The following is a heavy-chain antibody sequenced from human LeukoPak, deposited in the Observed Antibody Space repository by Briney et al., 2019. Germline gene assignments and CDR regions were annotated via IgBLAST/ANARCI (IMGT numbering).Heavy chain of an antibody. D-gene: IGHD1-14*01. CDR2: IYHSGST. Sequence: PSETLSLTCIVSGGSINSRSHYWGWIRQPPGKGLEWIGNIYHSGSTYYNPSLKSRVTISIDTSKNQFSLKLSSVTATDTAVYYCASLREGGIAHWFDPWGQGTLVTVSS. CDR1: GGSINSRSHY. CDR3: ASLREGGIAHWFDP. J-gene: IGHJ5*02. V-gene: IGHV4-39*01.